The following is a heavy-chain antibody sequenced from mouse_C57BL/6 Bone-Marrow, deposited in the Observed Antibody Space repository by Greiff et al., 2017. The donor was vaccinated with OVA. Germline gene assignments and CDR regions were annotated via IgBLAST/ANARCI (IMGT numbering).Heavy chain of an antibody. Sequence: EVQLQQSGPELVKPGASVKISCKASGYTFTDYYMNWVKQSHGKSLEWIGDINPNNGGTSYNQKFKGKATLTVDKSSSTAYMELRSLTSEDSAVYYCAREHLDGYYWYFYVWGTGTTVTVSS. CDR1: GYTFTDYY. J-gene: IGHJ1*03. V-gene: IGHV1-26*01. CDR2: INPNNGGT. D-gene: IGHD2-3*01. CDR3: AREHLDGYYWYFYV.